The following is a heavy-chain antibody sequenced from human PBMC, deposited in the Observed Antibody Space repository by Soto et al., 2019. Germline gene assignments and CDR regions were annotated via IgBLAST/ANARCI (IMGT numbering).Heavy chain of an antibody. CDR3: ARGRTRALDY. D-gene: IGHD1-7*01. Sequence: ASVKVSCKASGYIFTSQGISWVRQAPGQGLEWMGWISTYNGNPNYAQKLQGRVTMTTNTSTTTAFLELRSLTSDDTAVYYCARGRTRALDYWGQGTPVTVSA. CDR2: ISTYNGNP. CDR1: GYIFTSQG. J-gene: IGHJ4*02. V-gene: IGHV1-18*01.